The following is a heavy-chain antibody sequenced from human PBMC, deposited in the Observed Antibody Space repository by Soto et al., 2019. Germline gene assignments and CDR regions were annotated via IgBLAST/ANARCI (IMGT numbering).Heavy chain of an antibody. J-gene: IGHJ4*01. CDR2: INHSGST. D-gene: IGHD2-15*01. V-gene: IGHV4-34*01. CDR1: GGSFSGYY. CDR3: ASGKGDCSGGSCSRLDY. Sequence: QVQLQQWGAGLLKPSETLSLTCAVYGGSFSGYYWSWIRQPPGKGLEWIGEINHSGSTNYNPSLKSRVTISVDTSKNQFSLKLSSVTAADTAVYYCASGKGDCSGGSCSRLDYWGHVTLVTVSS.